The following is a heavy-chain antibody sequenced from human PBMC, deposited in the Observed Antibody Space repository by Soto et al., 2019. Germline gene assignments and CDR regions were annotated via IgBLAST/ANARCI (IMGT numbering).Heavy chain of an antibody. CDR3: ARTCSGGTCSFDY. CDR2: IYSGGST. CDR1: VFTVSSNY. V-gene: IGHV3-66*01. Sequence: GGSLRLSCVDSVFTVSSNYMSWVRQAPGKGLEWVSVIYSGGSTYYADSVKGRFTISRDNSENTLYLQMNSLRAEDTAVYYCARTCSGGTCSFDYWGQGT. D-gene: IGHD2-15*01. J-gene: IGHJ4*02.